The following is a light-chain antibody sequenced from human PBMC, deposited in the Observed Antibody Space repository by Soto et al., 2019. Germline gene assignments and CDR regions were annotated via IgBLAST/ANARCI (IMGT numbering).Light chain of an antibody. CDR2: EVS. J-gene: IGLJ3*02. CDR1: SSDVGGYNY. Sequence: QSALTQPPSASGSPGQSVTISCTGTSSDVGGYNYVSWYQQHPGKAPQLMLYEVSKRPSGVPDRFSGSKSGNTASLTVSGLLAEDEADYYCSSYAGNSLWVFGGGTKVTVL. V-gene: IGLV2-8*01. CDR3: SSYAGNSLWV.